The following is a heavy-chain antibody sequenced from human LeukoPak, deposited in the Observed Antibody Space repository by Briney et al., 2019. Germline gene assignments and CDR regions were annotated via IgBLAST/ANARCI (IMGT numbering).Heavy chain of an antibody. CDR2: IKQDGSEK. J-gene: IGHJ5*02. CDR3: ARRTFYSSGWYEENWFDP. V-gene: IGHV3-7*01. Sequence: GGSLRLSCAASGFTFSSYWMSWVRQAPGKGLEWVANIKQDGSEKYYVDSVKGRFTISRDNAKNSLYLQMNSLRAEDTAVYYCARRTFYSSGWYEENWFDPWGQGTLVTVSP. CDR1: GFTFSSYW. D-gene: IGHD6-19*01.